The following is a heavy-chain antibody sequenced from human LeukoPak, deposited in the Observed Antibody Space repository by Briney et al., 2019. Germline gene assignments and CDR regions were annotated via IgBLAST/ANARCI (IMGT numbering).Heavy chain of an antibody. CDR2: IFYSGTT. CDR1: GDSLSSDLFY. V-gene: IGHV4-39*07. D-gene: IGHD2-15*01. CDR3: ARDCCGHRSWFDP. J-gene: IGHJ5*02. Sequence: SETLSLACTVSGDSLSSDLFYWGWIRQPPGKGLEWIGSIFYSGTTSYNPSLKSRVTISLDTSKKEFSLRLSSVTAADTAVYYCARDCCGHRSWFDPWGLGTLVVVSS.